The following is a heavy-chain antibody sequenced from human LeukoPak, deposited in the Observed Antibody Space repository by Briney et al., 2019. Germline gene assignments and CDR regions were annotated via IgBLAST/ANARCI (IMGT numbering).Heavy chain of an antibody. CDR3: TRHRIDCSSTSCSNLDY. CDR1: GFTFSGSA. V-gene: IGHV3-73*01. D-gene: IGHD2-2*01. CDR2: IRIKANSYAT. J-gene: IGHJ4*02. Sequence: GGSLRLSCAASGFTFSGSAMHWVRQASGKGLEWVGRIRIKANSYATAYAASVKGRSTISRDDSKNTAYLQMNSLKTEDTAVYYCTRHRIDCSSTSCSNLDYWGQGTLVTVSS.